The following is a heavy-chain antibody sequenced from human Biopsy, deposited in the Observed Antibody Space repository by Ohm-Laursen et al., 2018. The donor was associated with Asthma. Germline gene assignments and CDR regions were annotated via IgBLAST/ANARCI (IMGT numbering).Heavy chain of an antibody. J-gene: IGHJ3*02. D-gene: IGHD3-22*01. CDR3: ARQSGQDYGDSSGFDI. CDR2: VSSDGHNK. Sequence: LRLSCAASGFVFSQCGMHWVRQGPGKGLEWAALVSSDGHNKYYEDSVKGRFTISRDNSRNRLYLQINRLTVEDSAVYFCARQSGQDYGDSSGFDIWGQGTKVAVSS. V-gene: IGHV3-30*03. CDR1: GFVFSQCG.